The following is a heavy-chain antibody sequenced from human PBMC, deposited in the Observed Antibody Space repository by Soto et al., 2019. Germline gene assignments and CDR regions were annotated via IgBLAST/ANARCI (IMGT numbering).Heavy chain of an antibody. V-gene: IGHV2-5*02. D-gene: IGHD6-19*01. Sequence: QITLKESVPTLVTPTQPLTLTCAFSGFSLSTSGVGVGWMRQPPGKTMEWLAVIYFDDSKHYSPSLRSRLTINKVTSKTQVVLTKTNMNPMDTSTYNRANNGPEGWTLDYWGKGTRVSGSS. CDR2: IYFDDSK. J-gene: IGHJ4*02. CDR3: ANNGPEGWTLDY. CDR1: GFSLSTSGVG.